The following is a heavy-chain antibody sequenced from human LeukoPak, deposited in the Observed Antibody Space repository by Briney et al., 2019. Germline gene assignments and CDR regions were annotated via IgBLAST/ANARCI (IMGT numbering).Heavy chain of an antibody. V-gene: IGHV3-21*05. CDR1: GFTFSNYN. CDR2: ISGSSDVI. CDR3: ARGADY. J-gene: IGHJ4*02. Sequence: PGGSLRLSCAASGFTFSNYNMNWVRQAPGKGLEWVSHISGSSDVIFYADSVKGRFTISRDNVKNSLYRQMNSLRSEDTAVYYCARGADYWGQGTLVTVSS.